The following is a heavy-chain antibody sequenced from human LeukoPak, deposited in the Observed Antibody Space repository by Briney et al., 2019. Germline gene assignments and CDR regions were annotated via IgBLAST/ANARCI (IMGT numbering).Heavy chain of an antibody. D-gene: IGHD4-17*01. Sequence: ASVKVSCKASGYTFTSYYMHWVRQAPGQGLEWMGIINPSGGRTSNAQKFQGRVTMTRDMSTSTVYMELSSLRSEDTAVYYCARGDRATVTLYWGQGTLVTVSS. CDR1: GYTFTSYY. J-gene: IGHJ4*02. CDR3: ARGDRATVTLY. V-gene: IGHV1-46*01. CDR2: INPSGGRT.